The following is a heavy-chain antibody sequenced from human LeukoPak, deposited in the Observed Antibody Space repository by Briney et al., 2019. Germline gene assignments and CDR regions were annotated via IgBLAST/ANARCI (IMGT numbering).Heavy chain of an antibody. CDR2: TYPGDSDT. D-gene: IGHD2/OR15-2a*01. CDR3: ARQPPNSMRSFDY. CDR1: GYSFTSYW. V-gene: IGHV5-51*01. Sequence: GESLKVSCKGSGYSFTSYWIGWVRQMPGKGLEWMGITYPGDSDTRYSPSFQGQVTISADKSISTAYLQWSSLKASGTAMYYCARQPPNSMRSFDYWGQGTLVTVSS. J-gene: IGHJ4*02.